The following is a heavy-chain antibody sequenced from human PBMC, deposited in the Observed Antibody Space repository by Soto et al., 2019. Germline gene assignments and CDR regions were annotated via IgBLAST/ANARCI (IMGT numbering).Heavy chain of an antibody. J-gene: IGHJ2*01. CDR2: IYASGRT. CDR3: ARHFDVDPSLDQYYFDL. V-gene: IGHV4-4*07. CDR1: GVSITPYF. D-gene: IGHD3-9*01. Sequence: QVQLQESGPGLVKPSETLSLTCTVSGVSITPYFWSWIRQPAGKAPEWVGHIYASGRTTYNPSLKSRVTMFVSQTQVSLRLTSVTAADTAVYYCARHFDVDPSLDQYYFDLWGSGDLVTVSS.